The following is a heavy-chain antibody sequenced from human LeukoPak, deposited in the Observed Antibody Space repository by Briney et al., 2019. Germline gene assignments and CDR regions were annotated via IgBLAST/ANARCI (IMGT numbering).Heavy chain of an antibody. V-gene: IGHV4-59*01. CDR3: ARGGVVTSFYYYMDV. J-gene: IGHJ6*03. D-gene: IGHD4-23*01. Sequence: SETLSLTCTVSGGSISSYYWSWIRQPPGKGLEWIGYIYYSGSTNYNPSLKSRVTISVDTSKNQFSLKLSSVTAADTAVYYCARGGVVTSFYYYMDVWGKGTTVTVSS. CDR1: GGSISSYY. CDR2: IYYSGST.